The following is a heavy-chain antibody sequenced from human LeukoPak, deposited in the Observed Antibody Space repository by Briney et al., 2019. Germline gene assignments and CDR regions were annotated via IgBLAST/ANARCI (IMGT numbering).Heavy chain of an antibody. CDR1: GYTFTSYY. CDR3: ARESKADYYDSSGLGKIGDY. D-gene: IGHD3-22*01. Sequence: ASVTVSCKASGYTFTSYYMHWVRQAPGQGLEWMGIINPSGGSTSYAQKFQGRVTMTRGTSTSTVYMELSRLRSEDTAVYYCARESKADYYDSSGLGKIGDYWGQGTLVTVSS. J-gene: IGHJ4*02. V-gene: IGHV1-46*01. CDR2: INPSGGST.